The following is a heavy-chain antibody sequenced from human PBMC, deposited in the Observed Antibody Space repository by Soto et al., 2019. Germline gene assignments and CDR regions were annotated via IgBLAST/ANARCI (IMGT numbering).Heavy chain of an antibody. CDR2: LLRPGRST. J-gene: IGHJ6*01. V-gene: IGHV3-23*01. CDR1: GFMFRDYA. D-gene: IGHD1-26*01. CDR3: ARDFTVGATYSGVYYYGMDV. Sequence: GGSLSLSCAASGFMFRDYAMTWARQAPGTAFEWVSGLLRPGRSTYYADSVKGRFTISRDNFKNMLYLQMDSLRAEDTAVYKCARDFTVGATYSGVYYYGMDVWGRGTTVTVSS.